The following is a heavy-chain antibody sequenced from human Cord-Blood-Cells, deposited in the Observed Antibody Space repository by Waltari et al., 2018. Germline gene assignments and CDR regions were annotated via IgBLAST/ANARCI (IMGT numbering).Heavy chain of an antibody. D-gene: IGHD6-13*01. CDR3: ARSSSWYEAYY. CDR2: IYHSGST. Sequence: QVQLQESGPGLVKPSETLSLTCTVSGYSISSGYYWGWIRQPPGKGLEWIGSIYHSGSTYNNPSLKRRVTISVDTSKNQFSLKLSSVTAADTAVYYCARSSSWYEAYYWGQGTLVTVSS. V-gene: IGHV4-38-2*02. J-gene: IGHJ4*02. CDR1: GYSISSGYY.